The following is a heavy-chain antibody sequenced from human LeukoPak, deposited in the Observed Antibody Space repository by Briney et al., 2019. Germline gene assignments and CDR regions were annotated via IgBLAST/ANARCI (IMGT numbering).Heavy chain of an antibody. V-gene: IGHV4-39*01. J-gene: IGHJ4*02. Sequence: SETLSLTCSVSGGSISNSSYYWGWIRQTPGKGLEWIGSIFYSGGTYYNPSLKSRDTISVDTSKNQLSLKVSSVTAADTAVYYCARHRGKMATSDFDYWGQGTLVTVSS. CDR3: ARHRGKMATSDFDY. D-gene: IGHD5-24*01. CDR1: GGSISNSSYY. CDR2: IFYSGGT.